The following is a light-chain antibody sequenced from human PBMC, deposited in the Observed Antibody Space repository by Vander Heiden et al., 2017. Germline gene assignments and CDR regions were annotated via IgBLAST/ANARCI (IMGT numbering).Light chain of an antibody. J-gene: IGLJ1*01. CDR1: SSDVGRYNF. CDR3: CSFVERFTFV. V-gene: IGLV2-11*01. Sequence: QSALTQPRSVSGSPGQSVTISCTGTSSDVGRYNFVSWYQKYPGKAPRVIIYDVTKRPSGVPDRFSGSKSGNTASLTISGLQADDEAEYYCCSFVERFTFVFGTGTEVTVL. CDR2: DVT.